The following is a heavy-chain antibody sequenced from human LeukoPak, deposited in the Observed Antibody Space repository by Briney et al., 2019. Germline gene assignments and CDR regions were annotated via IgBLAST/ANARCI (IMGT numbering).Heavy chain of an antibody. V-gene: IGHV4-39*07. CDR3: ARVGGNSHADLNFDY. Sequence: SETLSLTCTVSGGSISSSSYYWGWIRQPPGKGLEWIGSIYYSGSTYYNPSLKSRVTISVDTSKNQFSLKLSSVTAADTAVYYCARVGGNSHADLNFDYWGQGTLVTVSS. D-gene: IGHD4-23*01. CDR2: IYYSGST. J-gene: IGHJ4*02. CDR1: GGSISSSSYY.